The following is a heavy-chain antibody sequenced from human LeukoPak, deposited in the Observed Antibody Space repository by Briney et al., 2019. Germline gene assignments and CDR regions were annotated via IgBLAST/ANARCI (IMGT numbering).Heavy chain of an antibody. Sequence: SETLSLTCAVYGGSFSGYYWSWIRQPPGKGLEWIGEINHSGSTNYNPSLKSRVTISVDTSKNQFSLKLSSVTAADTAVYYCARDNSYGSGSYYTWGQGTLVTVSS. D-gene: IGHD3-10*01. CDR1: GGSFSGYY. V-gene: IGHV4-34*01. J-gene: IGHJ4*02. CDR3: ARDNSYGSGSYYT. CDR2: INHSGST.